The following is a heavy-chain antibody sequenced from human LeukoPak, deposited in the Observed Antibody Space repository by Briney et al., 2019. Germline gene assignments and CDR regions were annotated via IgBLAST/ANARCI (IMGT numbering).Heavy chain of an antibody. V-gene: IGHV4-59*01. CDR2: IYHNGGT. J-gene: IGHJ4*02. Sequence: SETLSLTCTVSGGSIINYYWTWIRQPPGKGLEWIGSIYHNGGTNYNPSLESRVTMSVDTSKNQFSLRLTSVTAADTAVYYCARNRVVGAPNFDYWGQGTLVTVFS. CDR1: GGSIINYY. D-gene: IGHD1-26*01. CDR3: ARNRVVGAPNFDY.